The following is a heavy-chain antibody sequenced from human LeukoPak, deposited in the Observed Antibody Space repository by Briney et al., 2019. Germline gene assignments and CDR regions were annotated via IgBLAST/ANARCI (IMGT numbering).Heavy chain of an antibody. J-gene: IGHJ4*02. Sequence: PGGSLRLSCAASGCPFSGSWMDWVRQAPGKRMEWVANIKQDGSEKHYADSVKGRFTISRDNAKNSLFLQMSGLRAEDTAVYYCSRSLDYWGQGALVTVSS. CDR3: SRSLDY. CDR2: IKQDGSEK. CDR1: GCPFSGSW. V-gene: IGHV3-7*01.